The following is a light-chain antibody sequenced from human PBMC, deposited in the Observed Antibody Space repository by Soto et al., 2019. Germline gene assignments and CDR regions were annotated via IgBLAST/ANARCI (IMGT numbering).Light chain of an antibody. V-gene: IGKV2-30*02. J-gene: IGKJ3*01. Sequence: VMTQSPLSLSVTLGQPASISCRSSQSLLHSHGNTYLNWFQQRPGQPPRRLIYQVSKRDSGVPDRFSGSGSGTDFTLKISRVEAEDVGIYYCMQGSYWPYTFGPG. CDR1: QSLLHSHGNTY. CDR3: MQGSYWPYT. CDR2: QVS.